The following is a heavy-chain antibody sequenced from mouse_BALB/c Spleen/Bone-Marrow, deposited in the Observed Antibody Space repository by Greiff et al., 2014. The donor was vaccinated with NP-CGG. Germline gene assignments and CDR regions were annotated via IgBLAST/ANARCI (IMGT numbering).Heavy chain of an antibody. J-gene: IGHJ2*01. CDR1: GYTFTDYN. CDR2: IYPHNGGN. V-gene: IGHV1S29*02. D-gene: IGHD1-2*01. Sequence: VQLKESGPELVKPGASVKISCKASGYTFTDYNMHWVKQSHGKSLEWIVYIYPHNGGNGYNQKFKNKATLTVDSSSSTAYMELCSLTSEDSAVYYCARSRGTTATTYYFDYWGQGTTLTVSS. CDR3: ARSRGTTATTYYFDY.